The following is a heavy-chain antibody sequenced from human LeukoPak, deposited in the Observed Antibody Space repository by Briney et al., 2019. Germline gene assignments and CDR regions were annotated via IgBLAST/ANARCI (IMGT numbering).Heavy chain of an antibody. V-gene: IGHV1-2*02. CDR3: ARGSGRLRAFDI. J-gene: IGHJ3*02. Sequence: ASVKVSCKASGYTFTGHYMHWVRQAPGQGLEWMGWINPNSGGTNYAQKFQGRVTMTRDTSISTAYMELSRLRSDDTAVYYCARGSGRLRAFDIWGQGTMVTVSS. D-gene: IGHD5-18*01. CDR1: GYTFTGHY. CDR2: INPNSGGT.